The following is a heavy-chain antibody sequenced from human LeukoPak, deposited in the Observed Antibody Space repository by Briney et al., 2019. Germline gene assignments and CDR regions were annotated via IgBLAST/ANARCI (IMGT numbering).Heavy chain of an antibody. CDR1: GGSFSGYY. Sequence: SETLSLTCAVYGGSFSGYYWSWIRQPPGKGLEWIGSISYSGSTYYNPSLKSRVTISVDTSKNQFSLKLSSVTAADTAVYYCARHHPTVTPYYMDVWGKGTTVTISS. CDR3: ARHHPTVTPYYMDV. CDR2: ISYSGST. J-gene: IGHJ6*03. V-gene: IGHV4-34*01. D-gene: IGHD4-17*01.